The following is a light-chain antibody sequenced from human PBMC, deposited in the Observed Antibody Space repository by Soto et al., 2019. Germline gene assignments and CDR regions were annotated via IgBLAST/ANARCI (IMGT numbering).Light chain of an antibody. CDR3: GTWDNSLIAYV. Sequence: QSVLTQPPSASAAPGQKVTISCSGSSSNIGKNYVSWYQQIPGTAPKLLIYDNDKRPSGIPDRFSGSKSGTSATLGITGLQTGDEADYYCGTWDNSLIAYVFGTGTRSPS. CDR1: SSNIGKNY. CDR2: DND. J-gene: IGLJ1*01. V-gene: IGLV1-51*01.